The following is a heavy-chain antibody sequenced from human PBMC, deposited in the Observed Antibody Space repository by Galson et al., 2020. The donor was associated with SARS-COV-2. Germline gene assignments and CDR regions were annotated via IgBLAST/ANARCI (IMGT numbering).Heavy chain of an antibody. J-gene: IGHJ6*02. CDR2: ISTSSSYI. Sequence: ETGGSLRLSCAASGFTFSRYSMNCVRHAPGTGLEWVSSISTSSSYISYTDSVKGRFPISRDNDKNAPYLQMNSLRAEDTAVYYCARDPTYGDPEVDYDYGMDVWGQGTMVTVSS. CDR1: GFTFSRYS. CDR3: ARDPTYGDPEVDYDYGMDV. V-gene: IGHV3-21*01. D-gene: IGHD4-17*01.